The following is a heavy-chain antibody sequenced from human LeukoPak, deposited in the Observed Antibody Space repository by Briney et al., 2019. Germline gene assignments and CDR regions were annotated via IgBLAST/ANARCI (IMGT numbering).Heavy chain of an antibody. CDR1: GFTFSRYW. D-gene: IGHD3-22*01. CDR3: ARAPSEVGGYYPEYFRH. J-gene: IGHJ1*01. CDR2: IKSDGKT. Sequence: GSLRLSCEAPGFTFSRYWMHWFRQAPGKGLVWVSRIKSDGKTNYADSVKGRFTISRDNAKNTVSLQMDSLRAEDTGVYYCARAPSEVGGYYPEYFRHWGQGTLVTVSS. V-gene: IGHV3-74*01.